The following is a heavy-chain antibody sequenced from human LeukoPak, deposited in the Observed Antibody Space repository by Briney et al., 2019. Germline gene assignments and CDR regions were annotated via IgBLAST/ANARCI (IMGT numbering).Heavy chain of an antibody. CDR1: GGSFSGYY. CDR3: ARGRGITAAGYNDY. CDR2: INHSGST. Sequence: SETLSLTCAVYGGSFSGYYWSRIRQPPGKGLEWIGEINHSGSTNYNPSLKSRVTISVDTSKNQFSLKLSSVTAADTAVYYCARGRGITAAGYNDYWGQGTLVTVSS. J-gene: IGHJ4*02. D-gene: IGHD6-13*01. V-gene: IGHV4-34*01.